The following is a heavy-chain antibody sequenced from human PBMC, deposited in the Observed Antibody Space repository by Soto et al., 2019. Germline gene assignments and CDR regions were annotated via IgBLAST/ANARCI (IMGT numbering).Heavy chain of an antibody. Sequence: PGGSLRLSCVASGYTFSEYSMNWVRQAPGKGLEWVSYFGTSRKYIFYADSVRGRFTISRDDARNSLYLQLNSLRDEGTAVYYCAKDRITIFGVVNPHYYYYYGMDVWGQGTTATVSS. CDR2: FGTSRKYI. V-gene: IGHV3-48*02. CDR3: AKDRITIFGVVNPHYYYYYGMDV. J-gene: IGHJ6*02. CDR1: GYTFSEYS. D-gene: IGHD3-3*01.